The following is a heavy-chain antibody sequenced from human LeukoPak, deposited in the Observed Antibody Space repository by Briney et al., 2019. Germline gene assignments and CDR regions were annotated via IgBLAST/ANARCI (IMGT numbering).Heavy chain of an antibody. V-gene: IGHV5-10-1*01. J-gene: IGHJ1*01. CDR3: ARQGVELLFNFQH. CDR2: IDPSDSYT. D-gene: IGHD2-2*01. Sequence: GESLKISCKGSGYSFTCYRISWVRQMPGKGLEWMGRIDPSDSYTNYSPSFQGHVTISADKSISTAYLQWSSLKASDTAMYYCARQGVELLFNFQHWGQGTLVTVSS. CDR1: GYSFTCYR.